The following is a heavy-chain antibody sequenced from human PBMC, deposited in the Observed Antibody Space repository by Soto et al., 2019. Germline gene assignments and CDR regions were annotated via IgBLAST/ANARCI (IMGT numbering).Heavy chain of an antibody. CDR2: TRNKHNKYTT. J-gene: IGHJ4*02. Sequence: EVQLVESGGGLVQPGGSLRLSCVASGFTFSDHYMDWVRQAPGKGLEWVGRTRNKHNKYTTEYAASVQGRFTVSRDDLKNPVYLQMNSLTAEDTAVYYCISSWVDYRYLDYWGQGTLVTVSS. CDR1: GFTFSDHY. D-gene: IGHD4-17*01. V-gene: IGHV3-72*01. CDR3: ISSWVDYRYLDY.